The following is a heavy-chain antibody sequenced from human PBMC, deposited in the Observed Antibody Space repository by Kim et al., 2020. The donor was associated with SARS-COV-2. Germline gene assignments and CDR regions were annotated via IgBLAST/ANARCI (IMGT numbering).Heavy chain of an antibody. V-gene: IGHV4-39*01. CDR1: GGSISSSSYY. D-gene: IGHD1-26*01. Sequence: SETLSLTCTVSGGSISSSSYYWGWIRQPPGKGLEWIGSIYYSGSTYYNPSLKSRVTISVDTSKNQFSLKLSSVTAADTAVYYCASLEGEWELLVDYWGQGTLVTVSS. J-gene: IGHJ4*02. CDR3: ASLEGEWELLVDY. CDR2: IYYSGST.